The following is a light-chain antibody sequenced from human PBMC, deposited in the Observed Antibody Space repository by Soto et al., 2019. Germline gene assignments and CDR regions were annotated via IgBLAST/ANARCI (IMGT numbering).Light chain of an antibody. CDR2: VAS. J-gene: IGKJ4*01. CDR1: QSVSSN. CDR3: QQYNVWPLT. V-gene: IGKV3-15*01. Sequence: IVMTQSPATLSVSPGERATLSCRASQSVSSNLAWYQQKPGQTPKLLIYVASTRATGIPARFSGSGSGTAFTLTISSLQSEDFAVYYCQQYNVWPLTFGGGTKVAFK.